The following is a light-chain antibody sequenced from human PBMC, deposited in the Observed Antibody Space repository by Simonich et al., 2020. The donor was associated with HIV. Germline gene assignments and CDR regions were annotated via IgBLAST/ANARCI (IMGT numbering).Light chain of an antibody. CDR3: QQSYRTPRT. CDR1: QSISSW. V-gene: IGKV1-39*01. J-gene: IGKJ2*01. Sequence: DIQMTQSPSTLSASVGDRVTITCRASQSISSWLAWYQQKPGKAPKLLIYAASSLQRGVPSRFSGSGSGTDFTLTISSLQAEDFATYYCQQSYRTPRTFGQGTKLEIK. CDR2: AAS.